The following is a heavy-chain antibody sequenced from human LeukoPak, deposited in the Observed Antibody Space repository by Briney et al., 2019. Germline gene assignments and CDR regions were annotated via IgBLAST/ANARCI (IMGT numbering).Heavy chain of an antibody. V-gene: IGHV4-59*08. J-gene: IGHJ4*01. CDR1: GGSISSYY. Sequence: PSETLSLTCTVSGGSISSYYWSWIRQPPGKGLEWIGYIYYSGNTYYNPSLKSRVAISVDTSKNQFSLKLSSVTAADTAVYYCARIYDSSGYFDYWGQGTLVTVSS. CDR3: ARIYDSSGYFDY. D-gene: IGHD3-22*01. CDR2: IYYSGNT.